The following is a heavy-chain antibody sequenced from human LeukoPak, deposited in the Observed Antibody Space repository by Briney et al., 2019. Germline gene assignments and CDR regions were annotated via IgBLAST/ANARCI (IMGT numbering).Heavy chain of an antibody. CDR2: ISYDGSNK. D-gene: IGHD1-1*01. CDR3: AKGDNWNKDGGLGY. CDR1: GFTFSSYG. J-gene: IGHJ4*02. Sequence: GRSLRLSCAASGFTFSSYGMHWVRQAPGKGLEWVAVISYDGSNKYYADSVKGRFTISRDNSKNTLYLQMNSLRAEDTAVYYCAKGDNWNKDGGLGYWGQGTLVTVSS. V-gene: IGHV3-30*18.